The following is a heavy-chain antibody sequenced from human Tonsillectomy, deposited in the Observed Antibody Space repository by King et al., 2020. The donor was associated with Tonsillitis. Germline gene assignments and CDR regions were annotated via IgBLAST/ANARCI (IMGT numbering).Heavy chain of an antibody. V-gene: IGHV3-13*05. J-gene: IGHJ2*01. CDR3: TRGGGNWAANWYFDL. CDR1: GFTFSNYD. D-gene: IGHD7-27*01. Sequence: VQLVESGGGLVQPGGSLRLSCAASGFTFSNYDMHWVRQATGKGLEWVSTIGTAGDPYYRDSLKGRFTISRENAQNSLYLQMNSLRAGDTAAYYCTRGGGNWAANWYFDLWGRGTLVTVSS. CDR2: IGTAGDP.